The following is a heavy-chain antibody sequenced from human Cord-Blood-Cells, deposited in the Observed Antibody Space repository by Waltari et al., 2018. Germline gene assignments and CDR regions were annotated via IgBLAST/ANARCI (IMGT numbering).Heavy chain of an antibody. D-gene: IGHD3-10*01. Sequence: QVQLVQSGAEVKKPGASVTVSCKASGYTFTGYYMHWVRQAPGQGLEWMGWINPNRCGTNYAQRFQGWVTMTRDTSISTAYMELSRLRSDDTAVYYCAREELWFRELLNWGQGTLVTVSS. CDR2: INPNRCGT. V-gene: IGHV1-2*04. CDR3: AREELWFRELLN. CDR1: GYTFTGYY. J-gene: IGHJ4*02.